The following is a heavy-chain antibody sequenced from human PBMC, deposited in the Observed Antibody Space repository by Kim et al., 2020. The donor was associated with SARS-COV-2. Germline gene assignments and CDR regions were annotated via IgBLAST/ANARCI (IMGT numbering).Heavy chain of an antibody. V-gene: IGHV5-51*01. CDR3: VRSSGYSYRWIDY. CDR2: IYPGDSDT. J-gene: IGHJ4*02. Sequence: GESLKISCKGSGYSFTSYWIGWVRQMPGKGLEWMGIIYPGDSDTRYSPSFQGQVTISADKSISTAYVQWGSLKGSDTAMYYCVRSSGYSYRWIDYWGQGTLVTVSS. D-gene: IGHD5-18*01. CDR1: GYSFTSYW.